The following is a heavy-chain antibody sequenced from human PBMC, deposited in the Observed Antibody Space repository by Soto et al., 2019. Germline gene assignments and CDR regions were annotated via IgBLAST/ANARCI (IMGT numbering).Heavy chain of an antibody. Sequence: PGGSLRLSCAASGFTFSSYGMHWVRQAPGKGLEWVAVIWYDGSNKYYADSVKGRFTISRDNSKNTLYLQMNSLRAEDTAVYYCAREWGQWPTIYYYYYGMDVWGQRTTVTVSS. CDR1: GFTFSSYG. CDR3: AREWGQWPTIYYYYYGMDV. V-gene: IGHV3-33*01. J-gene: IGHJ6*02. CDR2: IWYDGSNK. D-gene: IGHD6-19*01.